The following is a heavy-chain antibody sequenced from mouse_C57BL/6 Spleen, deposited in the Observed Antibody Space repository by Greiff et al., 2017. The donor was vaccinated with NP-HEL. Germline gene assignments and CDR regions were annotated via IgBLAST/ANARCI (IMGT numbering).Heavy chain of an antibody. Sequence: DVKLVESGGGLVKPGGSLKLSCAASGFTFSSYTMSWVRQTPEKRLEWVATISGGGGNTYYPDSVKGRFTISRDNAKNTLYLQMSSLRSEDTALYYCARQITTVDYFDYWGQGTTLTVSS. D-gene: IGHD1-1*01. CDR1: GFTFSSYT. CDR3: ARQITTVDYFDY. V-gene: IGHV5-9*01. J-gene: IGHJ2*01. CDR2: ISGGGGNT.